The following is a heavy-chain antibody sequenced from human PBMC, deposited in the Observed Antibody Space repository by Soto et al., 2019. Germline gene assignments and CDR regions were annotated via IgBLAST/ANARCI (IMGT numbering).Heavy chain of an antibody. Sequence: QITLKESGPTLMKPTQTLTLTCTFSGFSLSTSGVGVGWIRQPPGKALEWLALIYWNDDKRYSPSLKSRLTITKDTSKNQVVLTMTNMDPVDTATYYCAHLSYDFWSGYCFDYWGQGTLVTVSS. D-gene: IGHD3-3*01. V-gene: IGHV2-5*01. CDR3: AHLSYDFWSGYCFDY. J-gene: IGHJ4*02. CDR2: IYWNDDK. CDR1: GFSLSTSGVG.